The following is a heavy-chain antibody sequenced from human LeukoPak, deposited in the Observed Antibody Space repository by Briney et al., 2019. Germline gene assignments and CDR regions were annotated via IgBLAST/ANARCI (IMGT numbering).Heavy chain of an antibody. CDR2: ISGSGGST. V-gene: IGHV3-23*01. CDR3: ANGLLWFGESHEEDAFDI. D-gene: IGHD3-10*01. J-gene: IGHJ3*02. Sequence: GGSPRLSCAASGFTFSSYAMSWVRQAPGKGLEWVSAISGSGGSTYYADSVKGRFTISRDNSKNTLYLQMNSLRAEDTAVYYCANGLLWFGESHEEDAFDIWGQGTMVTVSS. CDR1: GFTFSSYA.